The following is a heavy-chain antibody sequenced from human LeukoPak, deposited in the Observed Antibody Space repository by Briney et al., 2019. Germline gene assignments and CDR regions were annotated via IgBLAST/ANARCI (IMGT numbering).Heavy chain of an antibody. J-gene: IGHJ4*02. CDR2: ISSSSSYI. Sequence: PGGSLRLSCAASGFTFSSYGMNWVRQAPGKGLEWVSFISSSSSYIYYAASVKGRFTISRDNAKNSLYLQMNSLRAEDTAVYYCARDLRSSGYYAFDYWGQGTLVTVSS. CDR1: GFTFSSYG. CDR3: ARDLRSSGYYAFDY. V-gene: IGHV3-21*01. D-gene: IGHD3-22*01.